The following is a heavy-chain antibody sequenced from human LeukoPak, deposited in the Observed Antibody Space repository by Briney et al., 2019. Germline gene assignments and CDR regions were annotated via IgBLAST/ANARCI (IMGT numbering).Heavy chain of an antibody. CDR2: ISYNGGYI. D-gene: IGHD5-24*01. Sequence: PGGSLRLSCTASGFSFRTYNLHWVRQAPGKGLEWVAVISYNGGYIHYEDSVKGRFTISRDNSKNTLYLQMNSLRAEDTAVYYCARGRWLQLVSLDYWGQGTLVTVSS. CDR1: GFSFRTYN. J-gene: IGHJ4*02. CDR3: ARGRWLQLVSLDY. V-gene: IGHV3-30*03.